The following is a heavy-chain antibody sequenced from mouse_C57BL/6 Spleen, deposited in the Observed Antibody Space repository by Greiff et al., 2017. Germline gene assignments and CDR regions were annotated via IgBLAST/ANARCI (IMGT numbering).Heavy chain of an antibody. CDR1: GYTFTGYW. Sequence: QVQLQQSGAELMKPGASVKLSCKATGYTFTGYWIEWVKQRPGPGLEWIGEILPGSGSTNYNEKFKGKATFTADPSSNTAYMQLSSLTTEDSAIYYCARRVSTMVTGGWFAYWGQGTLVTVSA. CDR3: ARRVSTMVTGGWFAY. V-gene: IGHV1-9*01. D-gene: IGHD2-2*01. J-gene: IGHJ3*01. CDR2: ILPGSGST.